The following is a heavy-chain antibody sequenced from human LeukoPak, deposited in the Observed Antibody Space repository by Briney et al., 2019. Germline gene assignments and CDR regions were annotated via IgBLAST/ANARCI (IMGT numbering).Heavy chain of an antibody. V-gene: IGHV3-74*01. CDR2: VNSDGSST. CDR3: ARAQAVAGTGGFDP. J-gene: IGHJ5*02. Sequence: GGSLRLSCTASGFTFNNYWMHWVRQAPGKGLVWVSRVNSDGSSTSYADSVKGRFTISRDNAKNTVYLQMKSLRDDDTAVYYCARAQAVAGTGGFDPWGQGTLVTVSS. D-gene: IGHD6-19*01. CDR1: GFTFNNYW.